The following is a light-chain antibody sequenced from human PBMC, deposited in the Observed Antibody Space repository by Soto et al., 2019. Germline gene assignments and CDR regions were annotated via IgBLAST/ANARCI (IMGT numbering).Light chain of an antibody. Sequence: EIVLTQSPAILSVSPGERATLCCRASQSISRSLAWYQQKPGQAPRLLISDACTRATGTPARFSGSGSGTEFTLTISSLQSEDFALYYCHQYNSWPPGTFGQGTKVDI. CDR1: QSISRS. J-gene: IGKJ2*01. V-gene: IGKV3-15*01. CDR2: DAC. CDR3: HQYNSWPPGT.